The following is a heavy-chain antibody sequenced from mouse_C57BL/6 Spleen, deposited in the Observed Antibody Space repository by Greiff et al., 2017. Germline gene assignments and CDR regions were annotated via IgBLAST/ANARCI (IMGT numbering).Heavy chain of an antibody. J-gene: IGHJ4*01. Sequence: QVQLQQPGAELVMPGASVKLSCKASGYTFTSYWMHWVKQRPGQGLEWIGEIDPSDSYTNYNQKFKGKSTLTVDKSSSTACMQLSSLTSEDSAVYYCARSPSTVVATVDYWGQGTSVTVSS. CDR1: GYTFTSYW. D-gene: IGHD1-1*01. V-gene: IGHV1-69*01. CDR2: IDPSDSYT. CDR3: ARSPSTVVATVDY.